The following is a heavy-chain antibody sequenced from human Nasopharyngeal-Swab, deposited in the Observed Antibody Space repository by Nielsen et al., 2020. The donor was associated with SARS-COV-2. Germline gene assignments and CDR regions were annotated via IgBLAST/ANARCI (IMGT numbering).Heavy chain of an antibody. Sequence: WIRQPPGKGLEWVSGISGSGGSTSYADSVKGPFTISRDNSKNTLYVQMNSLRAEDTAVYYCAKGGYCSSTSCKDFFDYWGQGTLVTVSS. CDR2: ISGSGGST. V-gene: IGHV3-23*01. J-gene: IGHJ4*02. D-gene: IGHD2-2*01. CDR3: AKGGYCSSTSCKDFFDY.